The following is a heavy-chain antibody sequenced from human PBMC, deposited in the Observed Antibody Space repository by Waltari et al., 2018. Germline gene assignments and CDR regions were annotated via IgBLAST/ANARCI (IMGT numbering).Heavy chain of an antibody. V-gene: IGHV3-53*01. CDR1: GFTVSSNY. D-gene: IGHD6-13*01. Sequence: EVQLVESGGDLIQPGGSLRLSCAASGFTVSSNYMSWVRQAPGKGLEGVSVIYSGGSTYYADSVKGRFTISRDNSKNTLYLQMNSLRAEDTAVYYCEVAAAGAHYGMDVWGQGTTVTVSS. J-gene: IGHJ6*02. CDR3: EVAAAGAHYGMDV. CDR2: IYSGGST.